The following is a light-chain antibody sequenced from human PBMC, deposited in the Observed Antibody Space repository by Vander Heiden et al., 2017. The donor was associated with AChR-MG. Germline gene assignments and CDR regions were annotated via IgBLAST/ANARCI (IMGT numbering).Light chain of an antibody. CDR2: GAS. CDR3: QQYNNWPPWT. V-gene: IGKV3-15*01. Sequence: EIVMTQSPATLSVSPGERATLSCRASQSVSSNLAWYQQKPGQAPRLLIYGASTRATGNPARVSGRGFGKEFTLTISSLQAEDFAVYYCQQYNNWPPWTFGQGTKVEIK. CDR1: QSVSSN. J-gene: IGKJ1*01.